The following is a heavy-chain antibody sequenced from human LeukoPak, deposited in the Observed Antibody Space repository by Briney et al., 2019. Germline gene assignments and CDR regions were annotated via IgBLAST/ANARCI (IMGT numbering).Heavy chain of an antibody. V-gene: IGHV1-69*13. CDR1: GGTFSSSG. D-gene: IGHD1-14*01. CDR3: VSSLPGGNLSFNY. CDR2: IIPVLGTA. J-gene: IGHJ4*02. Sequence: GASVKVSCKASGGTFSSSGISWVRQAPGQGLECMGGIIPVLGTANYARKFRDRLTITADESTSTASMELSSLRFEDTAMYYCVSSLPGGNLSFNYWGQGTLVTVSS.